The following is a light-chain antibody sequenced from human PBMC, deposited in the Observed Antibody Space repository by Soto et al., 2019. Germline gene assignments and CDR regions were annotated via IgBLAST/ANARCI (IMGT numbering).Light chain of an antibody. Sequence: QSALTQPASVSGSPGQSITISCTGTSSDVGGYNFVSWYQQHPGKAPKLMIFEVNNRPSGVSNRFSGSKSGNTASLTISGLQAEDEADYYCSSWTSSTTQVLGGGTKLTGL. CDR1: SSDVGGYNF. V-gene: IGLV2-14*01. CDR3: SSWTSSTTQV. CDR2: EVN. J-gene: IGLJ2*01.